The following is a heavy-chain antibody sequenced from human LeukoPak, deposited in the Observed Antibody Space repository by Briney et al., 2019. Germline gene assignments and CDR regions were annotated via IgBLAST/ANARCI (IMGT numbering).Heavy chain of an antibody. CDR2: MSSDGSNK. CDR3: ARALSSGWSHAFDI. CDR1: GFTFSVYT. J-gene: IGHJ3*02. V-gene: IGHV3-30-3*01. D-gene: IGHD6-19*01. Sequence: GGSLGLSCAASGFTFSVYTIHWVRQAPGKGLEWVAVMSSDGSNKYYADSVKGRFTISRDNSRNTMYLQMNSLRAEDTAVYYCARALSSGWSHAFDIWGQGTMVTVSS.